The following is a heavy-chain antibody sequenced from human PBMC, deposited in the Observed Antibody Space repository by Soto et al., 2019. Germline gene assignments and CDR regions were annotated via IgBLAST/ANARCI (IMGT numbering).Heavy chain of an antibody. D-gene: IGHD2-15*01. CDR2: INPDGGRT. CDR1: GYTFTIYY. CDR3: ARENVPHGGSSNVADY. Sequence: GASVKVSCKASGYTFTIYYMHWVLQSPVQGPEGMGVINPDGGRTSYAPKFQGRVTMTRDMSTSTHYMELSSLRSDDTAVYYCARENVPHGGSSNVADYWGQGTQVTVSS. J-gene: IGHJ4*02. V-gene: IGHV1-46*01.